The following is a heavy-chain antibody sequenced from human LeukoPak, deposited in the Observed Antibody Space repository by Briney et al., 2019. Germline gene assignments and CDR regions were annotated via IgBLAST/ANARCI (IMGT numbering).Heavy chain of an antibody. CDR3: AISHGGYERDY. D-gene: IGHD5-12*01. J-gene: IGHJ4*02. V-gene: IGHV1-69*06. Sequence: SVKVSCKASGYTFTSYTMNWVRQAPGQGLEWMGGIIPIFGTANYAQKFQGRVTITADKSTSTAYMELSSLRSEDTAVYYCAISHGGYERDYWGQGTLVTVSS. CDR2: IIPIFGTA. CDR1: GYTFTSYT.